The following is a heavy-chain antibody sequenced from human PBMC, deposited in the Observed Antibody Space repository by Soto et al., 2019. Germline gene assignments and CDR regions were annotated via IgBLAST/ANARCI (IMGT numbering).Heavy chain of an antibody. V-gene: IGHV4-59*01. Sequence: KTSETLSLTCTVSGGSISSYYWSWIRQPPGKGLEWIGYIYYSGSTNYNPSLKSRVTISVDTSKNQFSLKLSSVTAADTAVYYCARDTVTNYYYYYGMDVWGQGTTVTSP. CDR1: GGSISSYY. CDR2: IYYSGST. CDR3: ARDTVTNYYYYYGMDV. D-gene: IGHD4-17*01. J-gene: IGHJ6*02.